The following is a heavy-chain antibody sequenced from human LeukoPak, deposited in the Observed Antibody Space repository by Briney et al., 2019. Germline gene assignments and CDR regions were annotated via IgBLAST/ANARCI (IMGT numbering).Heavy chain of an antibody. CDR2: INWNGGST. J-gene: IGHJ4*02. V-gene: IGHV3-20*04. CDR3: ARARSYSYGSQIDY. CDR1: GFTFDDYG. Sequence: GGSLRLSCAASGFTFDDYGMSWVRQAPGKGPEWVSGINWNGGSTGYADSVKGRFTISRDNAKNSLYLQMNSLRAEDTALYYCARARSYSYGSQIDYWGQGTLVTVSS. D-gene: IGHD5-18*01.